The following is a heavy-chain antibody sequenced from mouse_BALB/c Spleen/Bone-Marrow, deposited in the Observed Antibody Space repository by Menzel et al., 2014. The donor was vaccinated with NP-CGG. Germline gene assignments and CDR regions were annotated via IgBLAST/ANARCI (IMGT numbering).Heavy chain of an antibody. CDR2: IDPANVNT. Sequence: VQLKQSGAELVKPGASVKLSCTASGFNIKNTYIHWVKRRPEQGLEWIGRIDPANVNTKYDPKFQGKATITADTSSNTAYLQLSSLTSEDTAVYYCATYYYGSSLFAYWGQGTLVTVSA. CDR1: GFNIKNTY. J-gene: IGHJ3*01. V-gene: IGHV14-3*02. D-gene: IGHD1-1*01. CDR3: ATYYYGSSLFAY.